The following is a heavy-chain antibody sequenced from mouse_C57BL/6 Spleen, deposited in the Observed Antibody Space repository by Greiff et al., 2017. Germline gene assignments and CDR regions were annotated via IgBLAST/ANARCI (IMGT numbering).Heavy chain of an antibody. Sequence: VQLQQSGAELVRPGASVTLSCKASGYTFTDYEMHWVKQTPVHGLEWIGAIDPETGGTAYNQKFKGKAILTADKSSSTAYMELRSLTSEDSDVYYCTRGGNGGYFEYWGQGTTLTVSS. V-gene: IGHV1-15*01. J-gene: IGHJ2*01. CDR1: GYTFTDYE. CDR2: IDPETGGT. CDR3: TRGGNGGYFEY.